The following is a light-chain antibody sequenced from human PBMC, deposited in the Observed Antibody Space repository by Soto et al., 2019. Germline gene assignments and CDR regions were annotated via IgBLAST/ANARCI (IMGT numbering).Light chain of an antibody. J-gene: IGKJ5*01. CDR1: QSVSSY. Sequence: EILLTQSPATLSLSPGERATLSCRASQSVSSYLAWYQQKPGQAPRLLIYDASNRATGIPARFSGSGSGTDFTLTISRLEPEDFAVYYCQQRSNWPFGQGTRLEI. CDR2: DAS. V-gene: IGKV3-11*01. CDR3: QQRSNWP.